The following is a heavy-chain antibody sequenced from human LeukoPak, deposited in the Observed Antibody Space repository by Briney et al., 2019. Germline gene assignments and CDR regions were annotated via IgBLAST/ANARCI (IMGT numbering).Heavy chain of an antibody. Sequence: GSLRLSCAASGFTFSTYAMTCVRPAPGKGLEWVSSITGSGDGTSAADSVKGRFTISRHNSKNTLYLQMNSLRVEDTAVYYCAKAGLVRGGALDSWGQGTLVTVSS. J-gene: IGHJ4*02. CDR2: ITGSGDGT. V-gene: IGHV3-23*01. CDR3: AKAGLVRGGALDS. D-gene: IGHD4/OR15-4a*01. CDR1: GFTFSTYA.